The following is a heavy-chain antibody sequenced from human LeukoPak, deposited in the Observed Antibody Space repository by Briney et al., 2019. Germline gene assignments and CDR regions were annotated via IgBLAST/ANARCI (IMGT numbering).Heavy chain of an antibody. D-gene: IGHD3-22*01. CDR1: GGSISSYY. J-gene: IGHJ4*02. V-gene: IGHV4-39*01. CDR3: ARRGRHYYDWED. CDR2: IYYSGST. Sequence: SETLSLTCTVSGGSISSYYWGWIRQPPGKGLEWIGSIYYSGSTYYNPSLKSRVTISVDTSKNQFSLKLSSVTAADTAVYYCARRGRHYYDWEDWGQGTLVTVSS.